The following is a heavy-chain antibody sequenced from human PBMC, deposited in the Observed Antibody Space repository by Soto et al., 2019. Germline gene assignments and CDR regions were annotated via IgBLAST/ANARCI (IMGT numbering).Heavy chain of an antibody. CDR3: AREDYYASYGMDV. J-gene: IGHJ6*02. Sequence: ASVKVSCKASGYTFTSYYMHWVRQAPGQGLEWMGIINPSGGRPSYAQKFQGRVTMTRDTSTITVYMELSSLRSEDTAVYYCAREDYYASYGMDVWGQGTTVTVSS. CDR2: INPSGGRP. CDR1: GYTFTSYY. V-gene: IGHV1-46*01.